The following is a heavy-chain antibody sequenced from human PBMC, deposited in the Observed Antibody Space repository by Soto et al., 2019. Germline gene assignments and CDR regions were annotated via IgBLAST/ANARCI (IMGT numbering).Heavy chain of an antibody. D-gene: IGHD2-8*02. J-gene: IGHJ5*02. V-gene: IGHV1-18*04. CDR2: ISAKNDDT. CDR3: ARKGRFCTGGVCYSNWFDP. CDR1: GYTFTSFG. Sequence: GASVKVSCKASGYTFTSFGINWVRQAPGHGLEWMGWISAKNDDTKYAQKIQGRVTMTTDTSTSTAYMELRSLRSDDTAVYYCARKGRFCTGGVCYSNWFDPWGPGTLVTVS.